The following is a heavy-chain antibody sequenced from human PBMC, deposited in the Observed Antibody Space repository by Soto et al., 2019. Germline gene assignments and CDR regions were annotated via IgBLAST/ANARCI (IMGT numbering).Heavy chain of an antibody. D-gene: IGHD2-21*01. Sequence: QVQLVQSGPEVMKPGASVKVSCKASGYTFTTYGISWVRLAPGQGLEWLGWISGYNGQTNYAPRFRDRVTLTTDTSTSTTNMELRSLRSDDTAIYFCVRDNRKELWVEGLNAMDVWGQGTTVTVSS. J-gene: IGHJ6*02. CDR2: ISGYNGQT. CDR3: VRDNRKELWVEGLNAMDV. V-gene: IGHV1-18*01. CDR1: GYTFTTYG.